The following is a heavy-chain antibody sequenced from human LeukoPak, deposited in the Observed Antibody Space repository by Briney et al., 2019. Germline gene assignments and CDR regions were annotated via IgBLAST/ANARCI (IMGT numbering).Heavy chain of an antibody. V-gene: IGHV4-59*01. J-gene: IGHJ4*02. CDR2: IYYSGST. CDR3: ARGVSGSFDY. Sequence: SETLSLTCTVSGGSISPYYWSWIRQPPGKGLEWIGYIYYSGSTNYNPSLKSRVTISVDTSKNQFSLKLSSVTAADTAVYYCARGVSGSFDYWGQGTLVTVSS. D-gene: IGHD3-10*01. CDR1: GGSISPYY.